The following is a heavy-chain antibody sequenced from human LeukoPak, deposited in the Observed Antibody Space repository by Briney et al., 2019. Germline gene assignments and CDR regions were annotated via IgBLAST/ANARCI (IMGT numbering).Heavy chain of an antibody. CDR2: TYYRSKWYN. CDR3: ARAGESMVRGKYNWFDP. Sequence: SQTLSLTCAISGDSVSSNSAAWNWIRQSPSRDLEWLGRTYYRSKWYNDYAVSVKSRITSNPDTSKNQFSLQLNSVTPEDTAVYYCARAGESMVRGKYNWFDPWGQGTLVTVSS. D-gene: IGHD3-10*01. V-gene: IGHV6-1*01. J-gene: IGHJ5*02. CDR1: GDSVSSNSAA.